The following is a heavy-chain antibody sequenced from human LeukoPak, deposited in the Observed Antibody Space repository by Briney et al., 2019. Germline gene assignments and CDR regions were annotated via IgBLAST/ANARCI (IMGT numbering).Heavy chain of an antibody. CDR3: ARARSPSSGYLLRDHNWFDP. J-gene: IGHJ5*02. Sequence: PSQTLSLTCTVSGGSISSGGYYWSWIRQHPGKGLEWIGYIYYSGSTYYNPSLKSRVTISVDTSKNQFSLKLSSVTAADTAVYYCARARSPSSGYLLRDHNWFDPWGQGTLVTVSS. D-gene: IGHD3-22*01. V-gene: IGHV4-31*03. CDR2: IYYSGST. CDR1: GGSISSGGYY.